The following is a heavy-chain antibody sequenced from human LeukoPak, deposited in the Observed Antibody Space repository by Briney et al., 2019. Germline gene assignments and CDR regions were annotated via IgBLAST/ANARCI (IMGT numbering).Heavy chain of an antibody. D-gene: IGHD3-22*01. CDR2: IIPIFGTA. CDR3: ARAEYYYDSSGYGY. V-gene: IGHV1-69*13. CDR1: GGTFSSYA. Sequence: GASVKVSCKASGGTFSSYAISWVRQAPGQGLEWMGGIIPIFGTANYAQKFQGRVTITADESTSTAYMELSSLRSEDTAVYYCARAEYYYDSSGYGYWGQGTLVTVSS. J-gene: IGHJ4*02.